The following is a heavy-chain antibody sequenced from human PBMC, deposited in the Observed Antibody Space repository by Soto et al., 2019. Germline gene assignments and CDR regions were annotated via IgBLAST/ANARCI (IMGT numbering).Heavy chain of an antibody. CDR2: INPSGGST. J-gene: IGHJ6*02. Sequence: GASVKVSCKASGYTFTSYYMHWVRQAPGQGLEWMGIINPSGGSTSYAQKFQGRVTMTRDTSTSTVYMELSSLRSEDTAVYYCARSWSNSWDYYYGMDVWGQGTTVTVSS. CDR1: GYTFTSYY. V-gene: IGHV1-46*01. CDR3: ARSWSNSWDYYYGMDV. D-gene: IGHD6-13*01.